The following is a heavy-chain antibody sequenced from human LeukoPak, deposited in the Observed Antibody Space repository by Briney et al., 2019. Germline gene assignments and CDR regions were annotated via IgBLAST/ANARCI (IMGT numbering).Heavy chain of an antibody. CDR2: INPSGGST. Sequence: ASVKVSCKASGGTFSSYAISWVRQAPGQGLKWMGIINPSGGSTSYAQKFQGRVTMTRDTSTSTVYMELSSLRSEDTAVYYCARDYDYVWGSYRYAWFDPWGQGTLVTVSS. CDR1: GGTFSSYA. CDR3: ARDYDYVWGSYRYAWFDP. J-gene: IGHJ5*02. V-gene: IGHV1-46*01. D-gene: IGHD3-16*02.